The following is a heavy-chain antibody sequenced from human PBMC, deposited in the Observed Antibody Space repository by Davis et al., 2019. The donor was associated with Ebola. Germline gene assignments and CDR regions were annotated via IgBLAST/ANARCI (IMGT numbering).Heavy chain of an antibody. CDR3: ARDSNDFWSGYYQYYFDY. V-gene: IGHV3-21*01. D-gene: IGHD3-3*01. CDR2: ISSSSSYI. J-gene: IGHJ4*02. CDR1: GFTFSSYS. Sequence: GESLKISCAASGFTFSSYSMNWVRQAPGKGLEWVSSISSSSSYIYCADSVKGRFTISRDNAKNSLYLQMNSLRAEDTAVYYCARDSNDFWSGYYQYYFDYWGQGTLVTVSS.